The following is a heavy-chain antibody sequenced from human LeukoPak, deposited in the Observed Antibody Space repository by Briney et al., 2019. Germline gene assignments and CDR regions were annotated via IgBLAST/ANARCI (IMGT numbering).Heavy chain of an antibody. D-gene: IGHD6-13*01. CDR1: GYTFTSYA. J-gene: IGHJ4*02. CDR3: ARDLYSSSPTREDY. CDR2: INTNTGNP. Sequence: GSVKVSCKASGYTFTSYAMNWVRQAPGQGLEWMGWINTNTGNPTYAQGFTGRFVFSLDTSVSTAYLQISSLKAEDTAVYYCARDLYSSSPTREDYWGQGTLVTVSS. V-gene: IGHV7-4-1*02.